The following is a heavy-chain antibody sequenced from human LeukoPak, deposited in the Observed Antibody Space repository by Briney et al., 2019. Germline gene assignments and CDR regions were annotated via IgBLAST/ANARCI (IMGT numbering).Heavy chain of an antibody. D-gene: IGHD2/OR15-2a*01. CDR1: GGSFSGYY. Sequence: SETLSLTCAVYGGSFSGYYWSWIRQPPGKGLEWIGEINHSGSTNYNPPLKSRVTISVDTSKNQFSLKLSSVTAADTAVYYCARYLPYWYFDLWGRGTLVTVSS. V-gene: IGHV4-34*01. CDR3: ARYLPYWYFDL. CDR2: INHSGST. J-gene: IGHJ2*01.